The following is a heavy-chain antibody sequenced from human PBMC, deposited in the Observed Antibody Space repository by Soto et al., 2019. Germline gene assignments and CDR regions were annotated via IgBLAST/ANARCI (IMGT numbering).Heavy chain of an antibody. J-gene: IGHJ5*02. CDR3: ARHPERIAEIGWFDP. D-gene: IGHD6-13*01. CDR1: GFTFSSYS. Sequence: EVQLVESGGGLVQPGGSLRLSCAASGFTFSSYSMNWVRQAPGKGMGWVSYISSSSSTIYYADSVKGRLTISRDNAKNSLYLQMNSRRAEDTAVYYCARHPERIAEIGWFDPWGQGTLVTVSS. CDR2: ISSSSSTI. V-gene: IGHV3-48*01.